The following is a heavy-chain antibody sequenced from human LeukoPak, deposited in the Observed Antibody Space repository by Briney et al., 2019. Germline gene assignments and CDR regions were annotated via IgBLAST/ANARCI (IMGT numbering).Heavy chain of an antibody. J-gene: IGHJ4*02. CDR2: IGSSSSTI. D-gene: IGHD6-19*01. V-gene: IGHV3-48*04. CDR1: GFTFSSYS. Sequence: PGGSLRLSCAASGFTFSSYSMNWVRQAPGKGLEWVSYIGSSSSTIYYADSVKGRFTISRDNAKNSLYLQMNSLRAEDTAVYYCARDRVTGTPLFDYWGQGTLVTVSS. CDR3: ARDRVTGTPLFDY.